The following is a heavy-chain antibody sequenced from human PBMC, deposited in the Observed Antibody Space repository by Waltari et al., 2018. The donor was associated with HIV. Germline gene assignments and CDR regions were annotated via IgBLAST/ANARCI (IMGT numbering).Heavy chain of an antibody. V-gene: IGHV3-7*01. D-gene: IGHD3-10*01. CDR1: GFAFNFYC. CDR2: INQAGTER. CDR3: ATTHGSGDYDNDFDY. Sequence: EVQLVESGGGWVQPGGSLTLACEASGFAFNFYCLCGVRHAPGKGLEWVANINQAGTERHDVDSVRGRFTISRDNDKTSVLLQMNSLTVEDTAVYYCATTHGSGDYDNDFDYWGQGTLV. J-gene: IGHJ4*02.